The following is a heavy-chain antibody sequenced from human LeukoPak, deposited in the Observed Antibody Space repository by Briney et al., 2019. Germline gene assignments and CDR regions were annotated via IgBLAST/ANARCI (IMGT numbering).Heavy chain of an antibody. D-gene: IGHD6-19*01. Sequence: PSETLSLTCTVSGASISNYYWSWIRQPAGKGLEWIGRISTSGSTNYNPSLKSRVTMSVDTSKNQLSLKLSSVTAADTAVYCCARENSSGWYVNAYNYMDVWGKGTTVTISS. CDR2: ISTSGST. CDR1: GASISNYY. CDR3: ARENSSGWYVNAYNYMDV. V-gene: IGHV4-4*07. J-gene: IGHJ6*03.